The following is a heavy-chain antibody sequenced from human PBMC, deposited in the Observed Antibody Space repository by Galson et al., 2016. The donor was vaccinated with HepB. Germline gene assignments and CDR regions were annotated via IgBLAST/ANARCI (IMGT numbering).Heavy chain of an antibody. CDR3: ARGGDYASWFDP. Sequence: SLRLSCAASGFTFSSYWMHWVRQAPGKGLVWVSRINSDGSSPSYADSVKGRFTISRDNAKNTLYLQMNSLRAEDTAVYYCARGGDYASWFDPWGQGTLVTVSS. CDR2: INSDGSSP. J-gene: IGHJ5*02. D-gene: IGHD4-17*01. V-gene: IGHV3-74*01. CDR1: GFTFSSYW.